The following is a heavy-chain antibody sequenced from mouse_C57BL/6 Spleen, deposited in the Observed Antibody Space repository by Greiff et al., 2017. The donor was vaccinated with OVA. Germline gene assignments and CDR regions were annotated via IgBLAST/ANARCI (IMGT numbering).Heavy chain of an antibody. CDR3: TRICNYGYFDV. Sequence: EVNVVESGEGLVKPGGSLTLSCAASGFTFSSYAMSWVRQTPEKRLEWVAYISSGGDYIYYADTVKGRFTISRDNARNTLYLQMSSLKSEDTAMYYCTRICNYGYFDVWGTGTTVTVSS. CDR1: GFTFSSYA. V-gene: IGHV5-9-1*02. CDR2: ISSGGDYI. J-gene: IGHJ1*03.